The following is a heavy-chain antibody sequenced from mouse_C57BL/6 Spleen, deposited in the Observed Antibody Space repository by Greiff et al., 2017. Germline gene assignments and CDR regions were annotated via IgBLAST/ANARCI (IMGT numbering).Heavy chain of an antibody. D-gene: IGHD1-1*01. J-gene: IGHJ1*03. V-gene: IGHV1-77*01. CDR1: GYTFTDYY. Sequence: VQLQQSGAELVKPGASVKISCKASGYTFTDYYINWVKQRPGQGLAWIGKIGPGSGSTYYNEKFKGKATLTADKSSSTAYMQLSSLTSEDSAVYFCAFYYYGSSGYFDVWGTGTTVTVSS. CDR2: IGPGSGST. CDR3: AFYYYGSSGYFDV.